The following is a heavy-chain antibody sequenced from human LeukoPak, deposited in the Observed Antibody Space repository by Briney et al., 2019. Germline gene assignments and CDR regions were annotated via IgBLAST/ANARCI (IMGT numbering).Heavy chain of an antibody. J-gene: IGHJ4*02. CDR2: IIPILGIA. CDR3: ARVNYYDNYFDY. CDR1: GGTFSSYA. Sequence: SVKVSCKASGGTFSSYATSWVRQAPGQGLEWMGRIIPILGIANYAQKFQGRVTITADKSTSTAYMELSSLRSEDTAVYYCARVNYYDNYFDYWGQGTLVTVSS. V-gene: IGHV1-69*04. D-gene: IGHD3-22*01.